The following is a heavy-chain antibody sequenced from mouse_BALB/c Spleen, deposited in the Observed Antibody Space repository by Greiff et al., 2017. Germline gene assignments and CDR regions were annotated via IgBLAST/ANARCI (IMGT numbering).Heavy chain of an antibody. J-gene: IGHJ2*01. CDR2: IDPENGDT. V-gene: IGHV14-4*02. D-gene: IGHD1-1*01. CDR3: NYGSSYFDY. Sequence: VQLQQSGAELVRSGASVKLSCPASGFNIKDYYMHWVKQRPEQGLEWIGWIDPENGDTEYAPKFQGKATMTADTSSNTAYLQLSSLTSEDTAVYYCNYGSSYFDYWGQGTTRTVSS. CDR1: GFNIKDYY.